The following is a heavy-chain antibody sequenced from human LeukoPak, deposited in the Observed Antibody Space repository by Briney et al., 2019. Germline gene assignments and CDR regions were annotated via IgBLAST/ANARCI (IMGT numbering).Heavy chain of an antibody. Sequence: ASVKVSRKASGYTFTGYYMHWVRQAPGQGLEWMGRINPNSGGTNYAQKFQGRVTMTRDTSISTAYMELSRLRSDDTAVYYCARDSYCSSTSCFTFWGQGTLVTVSS. CDR3: ARDSYCSSTSCFTF. J-gene: IGHJ4*02. CDR2: INPNSGGT. D-gene: IGHD2-2*01. V-gene: IGHV1-2*06. CDR1: GYTFTGYY.